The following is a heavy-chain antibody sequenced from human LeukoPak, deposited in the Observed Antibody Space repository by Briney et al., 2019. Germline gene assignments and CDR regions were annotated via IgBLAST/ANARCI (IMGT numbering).Heavy chain of an antibody. Sequence: GGSLRLSCAASDSMSGRFKMNWVRQAPGKGLEWVSYISDDSSTIHYADSVKGRFTISRDNAENSLYLQMNSLRAEDTAVYYCARGGYNYGSVFDYWGQGTLVTVSS. CDR1: DSMSGRFK. D-gene: IGHD5-18*01. J-gene: IGHJ4*02. CDR3: ARGGYNYGSVFDY. CDR2: ISDDSSTI. V-gene: IGHV3-48*01.